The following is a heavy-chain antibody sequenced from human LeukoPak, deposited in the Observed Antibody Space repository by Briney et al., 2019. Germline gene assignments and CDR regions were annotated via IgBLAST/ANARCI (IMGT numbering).Heavy chain of an antibody. J-gene: IGHJ6*02. V-gene: IGHV1-46*01. CDR2: INPSGGST. Sequence: ASVKVSCKASGYTFTSYYMHWVRQAPGQGLEWMGMINPSGGSTSYAQKFQGRVTMTRDTSTSTVYMELSSLRSEDTAVYYCARDHGAGGSYLVYYGMDVWGQGTTVTVSS. CDR3: ARDHGAGGSYLVYYGMDV. D-gene: IGHD1-26*01. CDR1: GYTFTSYY.